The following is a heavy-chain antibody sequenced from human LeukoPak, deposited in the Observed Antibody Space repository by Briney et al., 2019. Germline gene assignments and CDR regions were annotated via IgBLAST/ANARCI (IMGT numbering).Heavy chain of an antibody. Sequence: ASVRVSCKASGYTFNNHYMYWVRQAPGQGLEWMGVINPSGGSTSYAQKFQGRVTMTRDTSTRTVYMEVNSLRSEDTAVYYCARQGTYSSAIGMGYWGQGTLVTVSS. J-gene: IGHJ4*02. CDR1: GYTFNNHY. CDR3: ARQGTYSSAIGMGY. D-gene: IGHD6-19*01. CDR2: INPSGGST. V-gene: IGHV1-46*02.